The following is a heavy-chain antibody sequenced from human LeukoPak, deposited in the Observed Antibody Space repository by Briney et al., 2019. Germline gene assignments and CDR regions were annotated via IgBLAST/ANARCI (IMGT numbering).Heavy chain of an antibody. J-gene: IGHJ4*02. Sequence: ASVKVSCKASGYTFPTFAIHWVRQAPGQRPEWMGWINGGNGNTKYSQKFQGRVTMTRDTSTSTVYMELSSLRSEDTAVYYCARTLSSSWYISEGLYFDFWGQGTLVTVSS. CDR3: ARTLSSSWYISEGLYFDF. D-gene: IGHD6-13*01. V-gene: IGHV1-3*01. CDR2: INGGNGNT. CDR1: GYTFPTFA.